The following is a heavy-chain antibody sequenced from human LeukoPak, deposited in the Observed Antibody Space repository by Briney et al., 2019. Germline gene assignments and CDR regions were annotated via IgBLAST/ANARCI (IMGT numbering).Heavy chain of an antibody. V-gene: IGHV3-23*01. D-gene: IGHD1-7*01. Sequence: PGGSLRLSCTASGFTFSNYAMSWVRQAPGKGLEWVSAISGSGISTYYAESLKTRFTISRDNSKNTLYLQMNSLRAEDTVVYYCAKDERNWNYNLASQTYDWGQGTLVTVSS. CDR2: ISGSGIST. J-gene: IGHJ4*02. CDR1: GFTFSNYA. CDR3: AKDERNWNYNLASQTYD.